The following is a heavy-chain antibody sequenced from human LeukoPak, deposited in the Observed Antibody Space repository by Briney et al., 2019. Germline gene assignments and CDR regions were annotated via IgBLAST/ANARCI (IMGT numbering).Heavy chain of an antibody. J-gene: IGHJ3*02. Sequence: XXWXRQXAGXXREWIGRISRSGSTNYNPSLKRRVTISVDTSKNQFSLKLSSVTAADTAVYFCARGPYSYDSSGAFDIWGQGTMVTVSS. CDR3: ARGPYSYDSSGAFDI. V-gene: IGHV4-61*02. CDR2: ISRSGST. D-gene: IGHD3-22*01.